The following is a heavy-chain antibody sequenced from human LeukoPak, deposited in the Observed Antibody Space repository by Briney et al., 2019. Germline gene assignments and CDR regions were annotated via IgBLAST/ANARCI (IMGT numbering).Heavy chain of an antibody. Sequence: ASVKVSCKASGYTFTSYGINWVRQATGQGLEWMGWMNPNSGNTGYAQKFQGRVTMTRNTSISTAYMELSSLRSEDTAVYYCARRVGYCSGGSCYHIDYWGQGTLVTVSS. CDR2: MNPNSGNT. CDR1: GYTFTSYG. CDR3: ARRVGYCSGGSCYHIDY. V-gene: IGHV1-8*02. D-gene: IGHD2-15*01. J-gene: IGHJ4*02.